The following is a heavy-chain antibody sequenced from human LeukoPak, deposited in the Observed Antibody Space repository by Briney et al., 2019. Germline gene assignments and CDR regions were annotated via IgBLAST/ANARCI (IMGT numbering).Heavy chain of an antibody. CDR2: ISAYNGNT. CDR3: ATRWHKSLRYFDRVSNGGFDP. CDR1: GYTFTSYR. Sequence: ASVKVSCKASGYTFTSYRISWVRQAPGQGLEWMGWISAYNGNTNYAQKLQDRVTMTEDTSTDTAYMELSSLRSEDTAVYYCATRWHKSLRYFDRVSNGGFDPWGQGTLVTVSS. D-gene: IGHD3-9*01. V-gene: IGHV1-18*01. J-gene: IGHJ5*02.